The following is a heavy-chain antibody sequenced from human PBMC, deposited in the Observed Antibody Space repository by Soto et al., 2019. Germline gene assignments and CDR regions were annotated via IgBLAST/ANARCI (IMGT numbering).Heavy chain of an antibody. CDR2: MNPNSGNT. Sequence: ASVKVSCKASGYTFTSYDINWVRQATGQGLEWMGWMNPNSGNTGYAQKFQGRVTMTRNTSISTAYMELSSLRSEDTAVYYCARGEYSSGWWYFDLWGRGTLVTVSS. CDR3: ARGEYSSGWWYFDL. V-gene: IGHV1-8*01. J-gene: IGHJ2*01. D-gene: IGHD6-19*01. CDR1: GYTFTSYD.